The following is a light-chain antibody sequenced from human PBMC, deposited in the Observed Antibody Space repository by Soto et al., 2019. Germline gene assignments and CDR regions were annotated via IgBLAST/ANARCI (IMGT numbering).Light chain of an antibody. Sequence: DIQMTQSPSSLSASVGDRVTITCRASQSISSYLNWYQQKPGKAPKLLIYAASSLQSGVPSRFSGSGSGTDFTLTISSLQPEDFATYYYQQANSFPITFGQGTRLEIK. CDR1: QSISSY. CDR3: QQANSFPIT. V-gene: IGKV1-39*01. J-gene: IGKJ5*01. CDR2: AAS.